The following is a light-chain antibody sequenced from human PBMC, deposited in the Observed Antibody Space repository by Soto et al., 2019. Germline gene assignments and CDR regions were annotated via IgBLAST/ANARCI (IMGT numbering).Light chain of an antibody. V-gene: IGKV1-5*03. CDR2: RAS. CDR1: QSLIDW. CDR3: QQYDTYPLT. J-gene: IGKJ4*01. Sequence: DIQLTQSPSTLSASVGDRVTITCRASQSLIDWLALYQQIPGTAPKLLIYRASSIEDGVPSRFSGSGSGTEFTLTINSLQPDDFATYYCQQYDTYPLTFGGGTKVEIK.